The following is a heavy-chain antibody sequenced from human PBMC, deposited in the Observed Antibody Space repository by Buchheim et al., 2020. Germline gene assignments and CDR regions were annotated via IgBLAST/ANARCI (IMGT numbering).Heavy chain of an antibody. Sequence: EVQLVESGGGLVKPGGSLRLSCAASGFTFSSYSMNWVRQAPGKGLEWVSSISSSSSYIYYADSVKGRFTISRDNAKNSLYLQMNSLRAEDTAVYYCAREPRRRIMITFGGVSIGAFDIWGQGT. V-gene: IGHV3-21*01. J-gene: IGHJ3*02. CDR3: AREPRRRIMITFGGVSIGAFDI. D-gene: IGHD3-16*01. CDR1: GFTFSSYS. CDR2: ISSSSSYI.